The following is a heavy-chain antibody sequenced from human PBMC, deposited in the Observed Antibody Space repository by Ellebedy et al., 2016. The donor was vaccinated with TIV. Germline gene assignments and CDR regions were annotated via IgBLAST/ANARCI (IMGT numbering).Heavy chain of an antibody. CDR3: ARGTRRDGYNSQEFDY. V-gene: IGHV3-21*01. Sequence: GESLKISXVASGFTFSSYSMNWVRQAPGKGLEWVSSISSSSSYIYYADSVKGRFTISRDNAKNSLYLQMNSLRAEDTAVYYCARGTRRDGYNSQEFDYWGQGTLVTVSS. D-gene: IGHD5-24*01. J-gene: IGHJ4*02. CDR1: GFTFSSYS. CDR2: ISSSSSYI.